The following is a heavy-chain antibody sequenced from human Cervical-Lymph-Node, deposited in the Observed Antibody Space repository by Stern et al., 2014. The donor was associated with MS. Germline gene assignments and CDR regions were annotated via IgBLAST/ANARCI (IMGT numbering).Heavy chain of an antibody. V-gene: IGHV1-69*01. D-gene: IGHD6-19*01. CDR1: GGTFSTYP. J-gene: IGHJ4*02. Sequence: QVQLVQSGAEVKKPGSSVKVSCKASGGTFSTYPISCVRQAPGQGLEWMGGIIPIFGSSNYAQKFQGRVTISADESTRTAYMELSSLRSEDSAVYYCASLAVAAIQPNNWGQGTQVTVSS. CDR2: IIPIFGSS. CDR3: ASLAVAAIQPNN.